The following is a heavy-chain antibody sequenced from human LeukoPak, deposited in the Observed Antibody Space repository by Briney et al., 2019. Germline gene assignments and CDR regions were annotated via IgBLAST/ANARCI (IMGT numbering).Heavy chain of an antibody. CDR3: ARDRFWAYGDYAPHDGFDI. CDR1: GFTFSSYS. J-gene: IGHJ3*02. Sequence: PGGSLRLSCVASGFTFSSYSMNWVRQAPGKGLQWLSYISSSSSTMYYADSVKGRFTISRDNAKNSLDLQMTSLRVEDTAVYYCARDRFWAYGDYAPHDGFDIWGQGTMVTVSS. D-gene: IGHD4-17*01. V-gene: IGHV3-48*01. CDR2: ISSSSSTM.